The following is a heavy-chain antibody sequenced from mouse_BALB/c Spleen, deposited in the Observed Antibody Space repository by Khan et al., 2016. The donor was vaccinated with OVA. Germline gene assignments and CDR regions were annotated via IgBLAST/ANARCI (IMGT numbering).Heavy chain of an antibody. CDR2: IWSAGST. D-gene: IGHD2-4*01. Sequence: QVQLKESGPGLVQPSQSLSITCTVSGFSLNNYSVHWVRQSPGKGLEWLGVIWSAGSTDYNAAFISRLTISKDNSRSQVFFKMTSRQPNDTAIYYCARRGYDYGRGALFAYWGQGTLVTVSA. CDR1: GFSLNNYS. V-gene: IGHV2-2*02. CDR3: ARRGYDYGRGALFAY. J-gene: IGHJ3*01.